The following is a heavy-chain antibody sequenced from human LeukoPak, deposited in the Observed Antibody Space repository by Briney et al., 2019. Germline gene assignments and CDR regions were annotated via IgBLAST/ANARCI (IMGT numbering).Heavy chain of an antibody. CDR2: IYNGGST. CDR3: ARDPSGNLHFDY. Sequence: GGSLRLSCAASGFTVSSNSLGWVRQAPGKGLEWVSIIYNGGSTYYADSVKGRFTISRDNSKNTLYLHMNSLRADDTAVYYCARDPSGNLHFDYWGQGTLVTVSS. J-gene: IGHJ4*02. D-gene: IGHD6-19*01. V-gene: IGHV3-53*01. CDR1: GFTVSSNS.